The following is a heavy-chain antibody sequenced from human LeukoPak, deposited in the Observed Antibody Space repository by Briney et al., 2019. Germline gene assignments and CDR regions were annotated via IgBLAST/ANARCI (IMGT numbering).Heavy chain of an antibody. D-gene: IGHD5-18*01. CDR2: IYPEDSDA. Sequence: GESLKISCKGSGDRFSNYWIAWVRQLSGKGLEWMGVIYPEDSDAGYSPSFQGQVTISADKSISTAYLQWNSLQASDTGMYYCARQSGFSYGDFEYWGQGTLVTVSS. J-gene: IGHJ4*02. CDR1: GDRFSNYW. V-gene: IGHV5-51*01. CDR3: ARQSGFSYGDFEY.